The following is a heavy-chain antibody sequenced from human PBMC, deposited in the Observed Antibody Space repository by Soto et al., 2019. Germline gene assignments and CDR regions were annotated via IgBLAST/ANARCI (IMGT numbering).Heavy chain of an antibody. CDR2: ISDSGGWS. CDR3: AKGGGPNYYYYMDV. V-gene: IGHV3-23*01. J-gene: IGHJ6*03. CDR1: GFTFSSYA. D-gene: IGHD3-16*01. Sequence: GGSLRLSCAASGFTFSSYAMSWVRQAPGKGLEWVSTISDSGGWSNYADSVKGRFTISRDNSKNTLYLQMNSLRAEDTAVYYCAKGGGPNYYYYMDVWGIGTTVTVSS.